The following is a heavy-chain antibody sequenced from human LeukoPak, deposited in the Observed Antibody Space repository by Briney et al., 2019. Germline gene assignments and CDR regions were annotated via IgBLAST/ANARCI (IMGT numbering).Heavy chain of an antibody. CDR3: ASTQSYGKGVGRGLGY. Sequence: SETLSLTCAVSGGSISSRNWWSWVRQPPGKGLEWIGEIYHSGSTNYNPSLKSRVTISVDKSKNQFSLKLSSVTAADTAVYYCASTQSYGKGVGRGLGYWGQGTLVTVSS. CDR2: IYHSGST. D-gene: IGHD5-18*01. V-gene: IGHV4-4*02. J-gene: IGHJ4*02. CDR1: GGSISSRNW.